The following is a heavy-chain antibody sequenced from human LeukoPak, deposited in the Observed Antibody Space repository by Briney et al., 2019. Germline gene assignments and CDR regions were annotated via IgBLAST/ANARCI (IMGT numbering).Heavy chain of an antibody. V-gene: IGHV3-21*01. CDR3: ARDNYYDSSGYRPLDY. D-gene: IGHD3-22*01. J-gene: IGHJ4*02. Sequence: PGGSLRLSCAASGFTFSSYAMSWVRQAPGKGLEWVSSISSSSSYIYYADSVKGRFTISRDNAKNSLYLQMNSLRAEDTAVYYCARDNYYDSSGYRPLDYWGQGTLVTVSS. CDR1: GFTFSSYA. CDR2: ISSSSSYI.